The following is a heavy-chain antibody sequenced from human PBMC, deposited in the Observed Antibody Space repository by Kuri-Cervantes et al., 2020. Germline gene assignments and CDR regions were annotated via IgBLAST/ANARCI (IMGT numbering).Heavy chain of an antibody. CDR3: ARSIAAASYPFFDY. Sequence: ASVKVSCKASGYTFTGYYMHWVRQAPGQGLEWMGWINPNSGGTNYAQKFQGRVTMTRDTSISTAYMELSSLRSDDTAVYYCARSIAAASYPFFDYWGQGTLVTVSS. D-gene: IGHD6-13*01. CDR1: GYTFTGYY. J-gene: IGHJ4*02. V-gene: IGHV1-2*02. CDR2: INPNSGGT.